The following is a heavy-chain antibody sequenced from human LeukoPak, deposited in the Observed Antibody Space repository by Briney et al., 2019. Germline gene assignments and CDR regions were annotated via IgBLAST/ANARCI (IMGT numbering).Heavy chain of an antibody. Sequence: PGGSLRLSCAASEFTLNNYWMSWVRQAPGKGLEWVANIKEDGSEKYYVDSVKGRFTISRDNAKNSLYLQMNSLRAEDTAVYYCARAVRQRLVEGYYYSYYHMDVWGKGTTVTVSS. V-gene: IGHV3-7*01. CDR1: EFTLNNYW. CDR3: ARAVRQRLVEGYYYSYYHMDV. J-gene: IGHJ6*03. CDR2: IKEDGSEK. D-gene: IGHD6-19*01.